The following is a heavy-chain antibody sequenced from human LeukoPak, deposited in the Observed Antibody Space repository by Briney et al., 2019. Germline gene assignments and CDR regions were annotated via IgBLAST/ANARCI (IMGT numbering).Heavy chain of an antibody. CDR3: ARHEFGSGSSLFDP. D-gene: IGHD3-10*01. V-gene: IGHV4-30-4*01. J-gene: IGHJ5*02. Sequence: PSQTLSLTCIVSGGSISSGDYYWSWIRQPPGKGLEWIGYIYYTGGNTYYNPSLKSRVTMSIDTSKSQFSLKLNSVTAADTAVYYCARHEFGSGSSLFDPWGQGTLVTVSS. CDR1: GGSISSGDYY. CDR2: IYYTGGNT.